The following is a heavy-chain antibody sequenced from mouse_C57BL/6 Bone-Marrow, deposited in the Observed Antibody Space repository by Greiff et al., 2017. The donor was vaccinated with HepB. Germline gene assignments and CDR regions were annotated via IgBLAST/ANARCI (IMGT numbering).Heavy chain of an antibody. D-gene: IGHD1-1*01. CDR1: GYTFTSYW. CDR3: ARGGITTVVATDWYFDV. CDR2: IDPSDSYT. Sequence: QVQLQQPGAELVRPGTSVKLSCKASGYTFTSYWMHWVKQRPGQGLEWIGVIDPSDSYTNYNQKFKGKATLTVDTSSSTAYMQLSSLTSEDSAVYYCARGGITTVVATDWYFDVWGTGTTVTVSS. J-gene: IGHJ1*03. V-gene: IGHV1-59*01.